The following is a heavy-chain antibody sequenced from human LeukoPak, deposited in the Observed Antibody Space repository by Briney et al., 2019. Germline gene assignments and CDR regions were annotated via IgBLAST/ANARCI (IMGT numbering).Heavy chain of an antibody. CDR2: INHSGST. J-gene: IGHJ6*03. D-gene: IGHD5-18*01. Sequence: SETLSLTCAVYGGSFSGYYWSWIRQPPGKGLEWIGEINHSGSTNYNPSLKSRVTISVDTSKNQFSLKLSSVTAADTAVYYCARRGYRAYYYYMDVWGKGTTVTISS. CDR3: ARRGYRAYYYYMDV. CDR1: GGSFSGYY. V-gene: IGHV4-34*01.